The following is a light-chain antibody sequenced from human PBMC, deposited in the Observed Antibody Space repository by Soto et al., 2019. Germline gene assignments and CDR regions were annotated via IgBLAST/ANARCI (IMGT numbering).Light chain of an antibody. CDR2: AAS. Sequence: DIQMTQSPSSLSASVGDRVTISCRASQSISSYLNWYQQKPGKAPKLLIYAASSLQSGVPSRFSGGGSGTDFTLTISSLEPEDFAVYYCQQRNNWPRTFGQGTKVDIK. J-gene: IGKJ1*01. V-gene: IGKV1-39*01. CDR1: QSISSY. CDR3: QQRNNWPRT.